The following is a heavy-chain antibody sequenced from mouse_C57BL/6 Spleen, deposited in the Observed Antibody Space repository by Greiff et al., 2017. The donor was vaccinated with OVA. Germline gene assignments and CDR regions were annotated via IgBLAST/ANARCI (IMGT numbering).Heavy chain of an antibody. CDR3: ASSFRQLRLPGAMDY. V-gene: IGHV1-75*01. J-gene: IGHJ4*01. CDR2: IFPGSGST. Sequence: LVESGPELVKPGASVKISCKASGYTFTDYYINWVKQRPGQGLEWIGWIFPGSGSTYYNEKFKGKATLTVDKSSSTAYMLLSSLTSEDSAVYFCASSFRQLRLPGAMDYWGQGTSVTVSS. D-gene: IGHD3-2*02. CDR1: GYTFTDYY.